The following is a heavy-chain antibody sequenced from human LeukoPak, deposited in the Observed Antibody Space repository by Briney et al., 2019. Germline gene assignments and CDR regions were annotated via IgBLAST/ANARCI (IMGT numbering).Heavy chain of an antibody. CDR1: GFTFSSYS. CDR3: ARDISIAARPDDAFDI. J-gene: IGHJ3*02. V-gene: IGHV3-21*01. D-gene: IGHD6-6*01. CDR2: ISSSSYI. Sequence: GGSLRLSCAASGFTFSSYSMNWVRQAPGKGLEWVSSISSSSYIYYADSVKGRFTISRDNAKNSLYLQMNSLRAEDTAVYYCARDISIAARPDDAFDIWGQGTMVTVSS.